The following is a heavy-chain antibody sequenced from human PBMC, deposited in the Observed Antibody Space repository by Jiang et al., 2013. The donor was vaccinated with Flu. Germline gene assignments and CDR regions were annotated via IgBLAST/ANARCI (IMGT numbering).Heavy chain of an antibody. J-gene: IGHJ6*04. CDR3: ARAPGYCSSTSCYYYYGMDV. CDR2: INHSGST. D-gene: IGHD2-2*01. CDR1: GGSFSGYY. Sequence: LLKPSETLSLTCAVYGGSFSGYYWSWIRQPPGKGLEWIGEINHSGSTNNNPSLKSRVTISVDTSKNQFSLKLSSVTAADTAVYYCARAPGYCSSTSCYYYYGMDVWGKGTTVTVSS. V-gene: IGHV4-34*01.